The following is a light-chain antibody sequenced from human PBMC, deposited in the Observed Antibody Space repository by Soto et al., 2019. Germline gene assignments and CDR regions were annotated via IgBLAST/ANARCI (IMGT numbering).Light chain of an antibody. J-gene: IGKJ5*01. CDR1: QSVAANY. Sequence: EVVLTQSPGTLSLSPGERATLSCRASQSVAANYLAWYQQKRGQAPRLLIYGASSRATGIPDRFSGSGSGTDFTLTISSLEPEDFAVYYCQQRSNWPTFGQGTRLEIK. CDR3: QQRSNWPT. CDR2: GAS. V-gene: IGKV3D-20*02.